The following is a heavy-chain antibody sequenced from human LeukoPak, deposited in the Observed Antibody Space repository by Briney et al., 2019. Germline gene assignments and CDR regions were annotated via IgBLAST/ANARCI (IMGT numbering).Heavy chain of an antibody. CDR1: GFTVSSNY. CDR3: ARDPSGNYYDSSGYVDY. D-gene: IGHD3-22*01. V-gene: IGHV3-21*01. J-gene: IGHJ4*02. CDR2: ISSSSSYI. Sequence: GGSLRLSCAASGFTVSSNYMSWVRQAPGKGLEWVSSISSSSSYIYYADSVKGRFTISRDNAKNSLYLQMNSLRAEDTAVYYCARDPSGNYYDSSGYVDYWGQGTLVTVSS.